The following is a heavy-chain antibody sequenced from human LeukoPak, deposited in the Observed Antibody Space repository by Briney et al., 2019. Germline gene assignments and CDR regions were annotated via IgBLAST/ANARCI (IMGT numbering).Heavy chain of an antibody. CDR1: GGSFSGYY. D-gene: IGHD2-21*01. CDR2: INHSGST. V-gene: IGHV4-34*01. J-gene: IGHJ1*01. CDR3: ARVVSAAEYFQH. Sequence: SETLSLTCAVYGGSFSGYYWSWIRQPPGKGLEWIGEINHSGSTNYNPSLKSRVTISVDTSKNQFSLKLSSVTAADTAVYYCARVVSAAEYFQHWGQGTLVTVSS.